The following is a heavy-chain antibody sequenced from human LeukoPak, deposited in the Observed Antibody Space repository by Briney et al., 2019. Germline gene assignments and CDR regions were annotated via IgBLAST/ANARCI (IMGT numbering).Heavy chain of an antibody. Sequence: ASVKVSCKASVYTFTGYYMHWVRQAPGQGLEWMGWINPNSGGTNYAQKFQGRVTMTRETSISTAYMELSRLRSDDTAVYYCARDSSAAGYNWFDPWGQGTLVTVSS. CDR3: ARDSSAAGYNWFDP. V-gene: IGHV1-2*02. CDR1: VYTFTGYY. CDR2: INPNSGGT. J-gene: IGHJ5*02. D-gene: IGHD6-13*01.